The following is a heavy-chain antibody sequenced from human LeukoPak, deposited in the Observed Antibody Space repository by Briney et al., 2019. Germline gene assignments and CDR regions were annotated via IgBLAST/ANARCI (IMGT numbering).Heavy chain of an antibody. CDR2: ISSSSSYI. D-gene: IGHD3-22*01. J-gene: IGHJ6*03. CDR3: ARDRYGLRVITYRRNYYYYMDV. CDR1: GFTFSSYS. V-gene: IGHV3-21*01. Sequence: PGGSLRLSCAASGFTFSSYSMNWVRQAPGKGLEWVSSISSSSSYIYYADSAKGRFTISRDNAKNSLYLQMNSLRAEDTAVYYCARDRYGLRVITYRRNYYYYMDVWGKGTTVTVSS.